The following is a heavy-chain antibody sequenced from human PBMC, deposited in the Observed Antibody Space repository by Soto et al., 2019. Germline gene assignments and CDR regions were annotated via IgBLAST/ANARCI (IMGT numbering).Heavy chain of an antibody. CDR1: GFTFSSYW. J-gene: IGHJ4*02. D-gene: IGHD3-9*01. Sequence: TGGSLRLSCAASGFTFSSYWMSWVRQAPGKGLEWVSYISSSSSYTNYADSVKGRFTISRDNAKNSLYLQMNSLRAEDTAVYYCARGGDILTGYYTLDYWGQGTLVTVSS. CDR2: ISSSSSYT. CDR3: ARGGDILTGYYTLDY. V-gene: IGHV3-11*05.